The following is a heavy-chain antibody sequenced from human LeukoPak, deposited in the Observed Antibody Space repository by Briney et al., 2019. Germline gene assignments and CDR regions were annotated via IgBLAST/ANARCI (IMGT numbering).Heavy chain of an antibody. CDR3: ARACSVASCYSIY. Sequence: ASVKVSCKASGYTFSDYGITWVRQAPGQGPEWIGWINTYNGNTDYAQRLQGRVTMTTDTSTSTAYMELRSLTSDDSATYYCARACSVASCYSIYWGQGTLVTVSS. CDR2: INTYNGNT. J-gene: IGHJ4*02. CDR1: GYTFSDYG. V-gene: IGHV1-18*01. D-gene: IGHD2-2*01.